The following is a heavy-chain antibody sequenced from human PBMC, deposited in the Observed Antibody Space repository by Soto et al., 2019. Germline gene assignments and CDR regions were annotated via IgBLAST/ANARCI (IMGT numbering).Heavy chain of an antibody. CDR1: GFTYESYA. CDR3: AISTGGFGGLFVVPSDY. V-gene: IGHV3-23*01. CDR2: INSGGTVA. D-gene: IGHD3-16*02. Sequence: EVQLLESGGGLVQPGGSLRLSCAASGFTYESYAMSWVRQAPGKGLEWVSGINSGGTVAHYADSVKGRFAISRDNPKNTLTLEMNGLRADDTGLYYCAISTGGFGGLFVVPSDYWGQGTLVTVSS. J-gene: IGHJ4*02.